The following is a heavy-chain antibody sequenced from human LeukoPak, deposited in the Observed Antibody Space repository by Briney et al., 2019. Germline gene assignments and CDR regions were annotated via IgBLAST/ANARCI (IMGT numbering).Heavy chain of an antibody. D-gene: IGHD6-13*01. CDR2: TYYRSKWYN. J-gene: IGHJ6*03. CDR3: ARGGNIPYSSSWYHYYYYMDV. CDR1: GDSVSSNSAA. V-gene: IGHV6-1*01. Sequence: SQTLSLTCAISGDSVSSNSAAWNWIRQSPSRGLEWLGRTYYRSKWYNDYAVSVKSRITINPDTSKNQFSLQLNSVTPEDTAVYYCARGGNIPYSSSWYHYYYYMDVWGKGTTVTISS.